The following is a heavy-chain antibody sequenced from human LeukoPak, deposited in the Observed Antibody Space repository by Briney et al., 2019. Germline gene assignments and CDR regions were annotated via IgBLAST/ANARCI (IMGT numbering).Heavy chain of an antibody. Sequence: SETLSLTCTVSGGSVSSNYWSWLRQPPGKGLEWIGYIHYSGTTNYKSSLKSRVTISVDTSKNQFSLKLTSVTVADTAVYYRARENYGLFDPWGQGTLVTVSS. V-gene: IGHV4-59*02. J-gene: IGHJ5*02. CDR1: GGSVSSNY. D-gene: IGHD4-17*01. CDR3: ARENYGLFDP. CDR2: IHYSGTT.